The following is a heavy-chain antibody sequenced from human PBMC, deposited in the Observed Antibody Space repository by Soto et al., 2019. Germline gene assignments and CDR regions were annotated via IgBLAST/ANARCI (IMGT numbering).Heavy chain of an antibody. CDR3: ARGIATGQLDP. Sequence: ASVKVSCKASGYTFTRYTMNWVRQAPGQRLEWMGWINPDNGNTKSSQRFQDRVIITRDASASTAYMDLSSLRSEDTAVYYCARGIATGQLDPWGQGTLVTVSS. J-gene: IGHJ5*02. CDR2: INPDNGNT. V-gene: IGHV1-3*01. CDR1: GYTFTRYT. D-gene: IGHD2-15*01.